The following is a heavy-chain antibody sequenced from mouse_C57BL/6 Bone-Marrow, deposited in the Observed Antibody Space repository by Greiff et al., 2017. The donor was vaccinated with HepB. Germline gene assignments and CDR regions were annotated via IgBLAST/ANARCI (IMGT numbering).Heavy chain of an antibody. D-gene: IGHD1-1*01. CDR3: ARWTTVVATGYFDV. CDR1: GYTFTSYW. V-gene: IGHV1-59*01. J-gene: IGHJ1*03. Sequence: QVQLQQPGAELVRPGTSVKLSCKASGYTFTSYWMHWVKQRPGQGLEWIGVIDPSDSYTNYNQKFKGKATLTVDTSSSTAYMQLSSLTSEDSAVYYCARWTTVVATGYFDVWGTGTTVTVSS. CDR2: IDPSDSYT.